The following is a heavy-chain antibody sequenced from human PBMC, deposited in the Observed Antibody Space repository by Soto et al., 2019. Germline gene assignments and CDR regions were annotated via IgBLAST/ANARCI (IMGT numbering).Heavy chain of an antibody. Sequence: QLQLQESGPGLVKPSETLSLTCTVSGGSISSSSYYWGWIRQPPGKGLEWIGSIYYSGSTYYNPSLKSRVTISVDTSKNQFSLKLSSVTAADTAVYYCATRIRFLEGGFDYWGQGTLVTVSS. CDR1: GGSISSSSYY. CDR3: ATRIRFLEGGFDY. J-gene: IGHJ4*02. V-gene: IGHV4-39*01. D-gene: IGHD3-3*01. CDR2: IYYSGST.